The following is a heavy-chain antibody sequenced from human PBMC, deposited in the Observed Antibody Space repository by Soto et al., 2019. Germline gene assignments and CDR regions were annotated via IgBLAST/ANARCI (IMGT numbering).Heavy chain of an antibody. V-gene: IGHV1-46*01. CDR1: GYTFTSYY. CDR3: ARDGSLEGDGDWSYYYGMDV. CDR2: INPSGGST. D-gene: IGHD2-21*02. J-gene: IGHJ6*02. Sequence: SVKVSCKASGYTFTSYYMHWVRQAPGQGLEWMGIINPSGGSTSYAQKFQGRVTMTRDTSTSTVYMELSSLRSEDTAVYYCARDGSLEGDGDWSYYYGMDVWGQGTTVTVSS.